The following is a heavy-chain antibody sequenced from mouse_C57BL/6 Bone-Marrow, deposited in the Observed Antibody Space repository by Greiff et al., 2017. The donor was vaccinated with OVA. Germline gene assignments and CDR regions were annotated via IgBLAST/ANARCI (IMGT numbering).Heavy chain of an antibody. CDR1: GYTFTSYW. J-gene: IGHJ3*01. V-gene: IGHV1-59*01. CDR2: IDPSDSST. Sequence: QVQLQQPGAELVRPGTSVKLSCKASGYTFTSYWMHWVKQRPGQGLEWIGVIDPSDSSTNYNQKFKGKATLTVDTSSSTAYMQLSSLTSEDSAVYYCGPDGAYWGQGTLVTVSA. CDR3: GPDGAY.